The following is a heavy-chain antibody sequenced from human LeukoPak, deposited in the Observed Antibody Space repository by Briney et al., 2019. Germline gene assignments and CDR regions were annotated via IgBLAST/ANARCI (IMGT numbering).Heavy chain of an antibody. Sequence: GRSLRLSCAASGFTFSSYAMHWVRQAPGKGLEWVAVISYDGSNKYYADSVKGRFTISRDNSKNTLYLQMNSLRAEDTAVYYCARDPGITVTTETYWGQGTLATVSS. CDR3: ARDPGITVTTETY. J-gene: IGHJ4*02. CDR2: ISYDGSNK. V-gene: IGHV3-30-3*01. CDR1: GFTFSSYA. D-gene: IGHD4-17*01.